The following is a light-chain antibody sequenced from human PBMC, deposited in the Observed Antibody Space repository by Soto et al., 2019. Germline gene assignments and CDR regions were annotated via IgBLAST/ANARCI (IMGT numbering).Light chain of an antibody. Sequence: EIVLMQSPGTLSLSPGERATLSCRASQSVSNNYVAWYQQKPGQAPRLLIAGASSRATSIPDRFSGSGSGTDFTLTISRLEPEDFAVYYCQQYGSSPPLTFGGGTKVEIK. CDR1: QSVSNNY. J-gene: IGKJ4*01. CDR2: GAS. CDR3: QQYGSSPPLT. V-gene: IGKV3-20*01.